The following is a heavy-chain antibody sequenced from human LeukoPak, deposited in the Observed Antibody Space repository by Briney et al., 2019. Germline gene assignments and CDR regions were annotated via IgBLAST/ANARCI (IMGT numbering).Heavy chain of an antibody. D-gene: IGHD4-17*01. V-gene: IGHV1-24*01. Sequence: ASVKVSFKVSGYTLTELSMHWVRQAPGKGLEWMGGFDPEDGETIYAQKFQGRVTMTEDTSTDTAYVELSSLRSEDTAVYYCATSTVTTWGDAFDIWGQGTMVTVSS. J-gene: IGHJ3*02. CDR1: GYTLTELS. CDR2: FDPEDGET. CDR3: ATSTVTTWGDAFDI.